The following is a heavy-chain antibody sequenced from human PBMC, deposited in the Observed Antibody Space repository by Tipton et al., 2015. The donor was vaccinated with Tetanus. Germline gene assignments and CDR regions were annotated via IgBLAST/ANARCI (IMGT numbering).Heavy chain of an antibody. Sequence: SLRLSCAASGFSFSTYTMSWARQAPGKGLEWVSSIGSDKYTYYLDSVKDRFTISRDNAKNSVYLQMNSLRAEDGAVYYCLRGDNRDYWGQGTPVTVSS. CDR2: IGSDKYT. CDR3: LRGDNRDY. J-gene: IGHJ4*02. D-gene: IGHD3-16*01. CDR1: GFSFSTYT. V-gene: IGHV3-21*01.